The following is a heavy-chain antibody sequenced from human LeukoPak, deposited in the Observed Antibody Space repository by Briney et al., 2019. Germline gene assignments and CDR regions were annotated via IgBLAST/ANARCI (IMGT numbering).Heavy chain of an antibody. V-gene: IGHV3-11*06. J-gene: IGHJ2*01. D-gene: IGHD4-17*01. CDR2: ISGTSTYT. CDR3: ARNYGDYWYFDL. CDR1: GFTFSAHY. Sequence: PGGSLRLSCAASGFTFSAHYMSWIRQAPGKGLEWISYISGTSTYTNYADSVKGRFTVSRDNARNSLYLQMNSLRAEDTAVYYCARNYGDYWYFDLWGRGTLVTVSS.